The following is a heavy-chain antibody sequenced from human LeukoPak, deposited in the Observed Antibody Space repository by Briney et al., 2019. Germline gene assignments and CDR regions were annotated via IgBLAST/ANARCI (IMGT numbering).Heavy chain of an antibody. J-gene: IGHJ5*02. CDR3: ARTDIVWNWSDP. CDR1: GGSISSYY. V-gene: IGHV4-59*08. CDR2: IYYSGST. Sequence: SETLSLTCTVSGGSISSYYWSWIRQPPGKGLEWIGYIYYSGSTNYNPSLKSRVTISVDTSKNQFSLKLSSVTAADTAVYYCARTDIVWNWSDPWGQGTLVTVSS. D-gene: IGHD2-15*01.